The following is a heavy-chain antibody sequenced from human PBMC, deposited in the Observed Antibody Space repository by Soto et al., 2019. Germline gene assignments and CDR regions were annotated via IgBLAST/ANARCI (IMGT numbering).Heavy chain of an antibody. CDR3: ARFFESIAARPNRFAS. J-gene: IGHJ5*01. CDR1: SGSISSSNW. D-gene: IGHD6-6*01. CDR2: IYHSGST. Sequence: PSETLSLTCAVSSGSISSSNWWSWVRQPPGKGLEWIGEIYHSGSTNYNPSLKSRVTISVDKSKNQFSLKLSSVTAADTAVYYCARFFESIAARPNRFASCGQGSLVTGSS. V-gene: IGHV4-4*02.